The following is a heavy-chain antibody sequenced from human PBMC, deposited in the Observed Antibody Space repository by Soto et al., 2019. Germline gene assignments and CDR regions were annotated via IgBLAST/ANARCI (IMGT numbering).Heavy chain of an antibody. D-gene: IGHD3-3*02. J-gene: IGHJ4*02. CDR2: FESGGSI. Sequence: GGSLRLSCAASGLSVRTNYMSWVRQAPGKGLDWVSVFESGGSIYYADSVKGRFIISRDYAKNTVDLLMNSLRVEDTAVYYCARAGVTPHFFDYWGQGTLVTVSS. CDR3: ARAGVTPHFFDY. V-gene: IGHV3-53*01. CDR1: GLSVRTNY.